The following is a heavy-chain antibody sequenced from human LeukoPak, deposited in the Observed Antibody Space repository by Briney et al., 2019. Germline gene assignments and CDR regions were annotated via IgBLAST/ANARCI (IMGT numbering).Heavy chain of an antibody. Sequence: PSETLSLTCAVYGGSFSGYYWSWIRQPPGKGLEWIGEINHSGSTNYNPSLKSRVTISVDTSKNQFSLKLSSVTAADTAVYYCARDYTTRTETGSWFDPWGQGTLVTVSS. V-gene: IGHV4-34*01. CDR3: ARDYTTRTETGSWFDP. J-gene: IGHJ5*02. CDR2: INHSGST. CDR1: GGSFSGYY. D-gene: IGHD1-14*01.